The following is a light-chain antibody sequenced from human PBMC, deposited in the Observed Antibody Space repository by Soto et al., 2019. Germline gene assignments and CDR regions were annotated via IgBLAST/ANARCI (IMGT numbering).Light chain of an antibody. CDR3: ATWDDSVNGRV. V-gene: IGLV1-44*01. CDR1: SSNIGSDS. Sequence: QSVLTQPPSASGTPGQRVTISCSGSSSNIGSDSVNWYQQISGTAPRLLIYSNDQRPSGVPDRFSGSKSGTSASLAISGLQPEDEADYYCATWDDSVNGRVFGGGTKLTVL. CDR2: SND. J-gene: IGLJ3*02.